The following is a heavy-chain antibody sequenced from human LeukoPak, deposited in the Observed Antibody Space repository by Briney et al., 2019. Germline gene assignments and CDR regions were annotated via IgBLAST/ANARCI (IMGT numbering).Heavy chain of an antibody. CDR1: GGSISSSSYY. D-gene: IGHD3-16*01. CDR3: ARRTFGGVIKY. V-gene: IGHV4-39*07. Sequence: PSETLSLTCTVSGGSISSSSYYWGWIRQPPGKGLEWIGSIYYSGSTYYNPSLKSRVTISVDTSKNQFSLKLSSVTAADTAVYYCARRTFGGVIKYWGQGPLVTVSS. CDR2: IYYSGST. J-gene: IGHJ4*02.